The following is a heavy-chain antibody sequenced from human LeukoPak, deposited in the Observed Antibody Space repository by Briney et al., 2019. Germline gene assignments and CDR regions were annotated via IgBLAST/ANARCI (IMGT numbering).Heavy chain of an antibody. Sequence: GGSLRLSCAASGFTVSSNYMSWVRQAPGKGLEYVSATSSNGGSTYYADSVKGRFTIVRANSKNTLYLQMSSLRAEDTAVYYCVKSGYSSGWFDFDYWGQGTLVTVSS. J-gene: IGHJ4*02. CDR3: VKSGYSSGWFDFDY. CDR2: TSSNGGST. D-gene: IGHD6-19*01. CDR1: GFTVSSNY. V-gene: IGHV3-64D*06.